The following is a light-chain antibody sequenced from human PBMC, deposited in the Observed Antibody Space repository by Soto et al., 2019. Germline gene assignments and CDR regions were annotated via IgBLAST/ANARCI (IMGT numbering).Light chain of an antibody. J-gene: IGKJ2*01. CDR2: DAS. CDR3: QQRSIWPPRYT. Sequence: DIVLTQSPATLSLSPGERATLSCRASQSVGRYLAWYQQKPGQAPRLLIYDASTRASGIPARFSGSGSGTDFTLTISSLEPEDFAMYYCQQRSIWPPRYTFGQGTKVDIK. V-gene: IGKV3-11*01. CDR1: QSVGRY.